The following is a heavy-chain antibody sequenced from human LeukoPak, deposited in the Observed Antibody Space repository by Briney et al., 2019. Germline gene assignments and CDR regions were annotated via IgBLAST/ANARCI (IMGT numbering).Heavy chain of an antibody. J-gene: IGHJ6*04. D-gene: IGHD6-19*01. V-gene: IGHV3-30*18. Sequence: GGSLRLSCAASGFTFSSYGMHWVRQAPGKGLEWVAVISYDGSNKYYADSVKGRFTISRDNSKNTLYLQMNSLRAEDTAVYYCAKDPHSSGWYYYYGMDVWGEGTTVTVSS. CDR3: AKDPHSSGWYYYYGMDV. CDR2: ISYDGSNK. CDR1: GFTFSSYG.